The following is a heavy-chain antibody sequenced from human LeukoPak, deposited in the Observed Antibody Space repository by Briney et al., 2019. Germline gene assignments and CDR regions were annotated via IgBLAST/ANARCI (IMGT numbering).Heavy chain of an antibody. J-gene: IGHJ4*02. V-gene: IGHV4-59*01. CDR2: IYYSGST. D-gene: IGHD3-10*01. CDR1: GGSISSYY. Sequence: SETLSLTCTVSGGSISSYYWSWIRQPPGKGLEWIGYIYYSGSTNSNPSLKSRVTISVDTSKNQFSLKLSSVTAADTAVYYCARGDYYGSGSIPLDYWGQGTLVTVSS. CDR3: ARGDYYGSGSIPLDY.